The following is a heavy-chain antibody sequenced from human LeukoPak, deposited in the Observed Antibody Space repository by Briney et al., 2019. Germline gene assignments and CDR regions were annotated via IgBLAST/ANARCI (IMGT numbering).Heavy chain of an antibody. D-gene: IGHD3-22*01. J-gene: IGHJ5*02. CDR1: GGSFSGYY. CDR2: INHSGST. V-gene: IGHV4-34*01. Sequence: SETLSLTCAVYGGSFSGYYWSWIRQPPGKGLEWIGEINHSGSTNYNPSLKSRVTISVDTSKNQFSLKLSSVTAADTAVYYCARTSIYYDSSGYRSWGQGTLVTVS. CDR3: ARTSIYYDSSGYRS.